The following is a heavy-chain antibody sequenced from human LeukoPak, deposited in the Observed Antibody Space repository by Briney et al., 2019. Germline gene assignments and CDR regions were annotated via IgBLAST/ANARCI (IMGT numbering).Heavy chain of an antibody. J-gene: IGHJ4*02. D-gene: IGHD5-18*01. Sequence: TSETLSLTCAVYGGSFSGYYWSCIRQPPGKGLEWIGEINHSGSTNYNPSLKSRVTISVDTSKNQFSLKLSSVTAADTAVYYCARVRIQLWFSMFDYWGQGTLVTVSS. V-gene: IGHV4-34*01. CDR1: GGSFSGYY. CDR2: INHSGST. CDR3: ARVRIQLWFSMFDY.